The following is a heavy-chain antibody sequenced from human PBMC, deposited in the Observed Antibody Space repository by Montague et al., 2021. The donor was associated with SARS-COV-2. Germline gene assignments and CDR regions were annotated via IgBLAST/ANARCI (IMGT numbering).Heavy chain of an antibody. V-gene: IGHV4-59*01. J-gene: IGHJ4*02. CDR3: ERAKTTCFIANCVNYFDV. CDR1: GGSMSGYY. CDR2: VHYTGST. Sequence: SETRSLTCEVSGGSMSGYYWTWIRQSPGKGLEWMGYVHYTGSTKYNPSLKTRVSLSLDTPKNHFSLHLSSGTAADTAIYFCERAKTTCFIANCVNYFDVWGLGALVTVSS. D-gene: IGHD2-2*01.